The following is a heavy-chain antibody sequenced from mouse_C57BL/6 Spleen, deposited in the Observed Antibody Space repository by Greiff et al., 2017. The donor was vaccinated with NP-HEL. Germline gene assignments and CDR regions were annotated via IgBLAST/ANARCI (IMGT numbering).Heavy chain of an antibody. J-gene: IGHJ4*01. V-gene: IGHV1-53*01. D-gene: IGHD1-1*01. Sequence: QVQLQQPGTELVKPGASVKLSCKASGYTFTSYWMHWVKQRPGQGLEWIGNINPSNGGTNSNEKFKSKATLTVDKSSSTAYMQLSSLTSEDSAVYYWARSITTVDDYAMDYWGQGTSVTVSS. CDR1: GYTFTSYW. CDR3: ARSITTVDDYAMDY. CDR2: INPSNGGT.